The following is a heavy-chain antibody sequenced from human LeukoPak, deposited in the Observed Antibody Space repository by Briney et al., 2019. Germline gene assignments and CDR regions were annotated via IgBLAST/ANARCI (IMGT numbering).Heavy chain of an antibody. D-gene: IGHD5-12*01. J-gene: IGHJ4*02. V-gene: IGHV1-69*13. CDR1: GGTFSSCA. Sequence: SVKVSCKASGGTFSSCAISWVRQAPGQGLEWMGGIIPIFGTANYAQKFQGRVTITADESTSTAYMELSSLRSEDTAVYYCARDIRSGYSGYDEGSVWGQGTLVTVSS. CDR3: ARDIRSGYSGYDEGSV. CDR2: IIPIFGTA.